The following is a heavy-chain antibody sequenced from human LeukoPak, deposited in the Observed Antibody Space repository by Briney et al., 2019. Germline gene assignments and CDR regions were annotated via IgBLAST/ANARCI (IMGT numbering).Heavy chain of an antibody. V-gene: IGHV4-59*01. CDR2: IYYSGST. Sequence: SETLSLTCTVSGGSINSYYGSWIRQPPGKGQEWIGYIYYSGSTNYNPSLKSRVTISVDTSKHQFSLKLNSVTAADTAVYYCAGGGSWNYLSWGHGTLVTVSS. D-gene: IGHD1-7*01. CDR1: GGSINSYY. J-gene: IGHJ5*01. CDR3: AGGGSWNYLS.